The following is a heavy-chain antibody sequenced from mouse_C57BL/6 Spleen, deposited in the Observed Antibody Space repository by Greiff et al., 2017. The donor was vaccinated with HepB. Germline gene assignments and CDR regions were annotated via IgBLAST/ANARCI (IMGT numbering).Heavy chain of an antibody. CDR3: AREAYYSSLGTY. V-gene: IGHV5-17*01. D-gene: IGHD2-5*01. Sequence: DVKLVESGGGLVKPGGSLKLSCAASGFTFSDYGMHWVRQAPEKGLEWVAYISSGSSTIYYVDTVKGRFTISRDNAKNTLFLQMTSLRSEDTAMYYCAREAYYSSLGTYWGQGTLVTVSA. CDR1: GFTFSDYG. J-gene: IGHJ3*01. CDR2: ISSGSSTI.